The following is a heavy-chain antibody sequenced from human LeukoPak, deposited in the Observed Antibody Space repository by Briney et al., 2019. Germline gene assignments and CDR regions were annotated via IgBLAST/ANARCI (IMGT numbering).Heavy chain of an antibody. D-gene: IGHD4-17*01. J-gene: IGHJ4*02. V-gene: IGHV3-33*01. Sequence: GGSLRLSCAACGFTFSSYGMHWVRQAPGKGLEWVAVIWYDGSNKYYADSVKGRFTISRDNSKNTLYLQMNSLRAEDTAVYYCARDYGDYVAAFDYWGQGTLVTVSS. CDR2: IWYDGSNK. CDR3: ARDYGDYVAAFDY. CDR1: GFTFSSYG.